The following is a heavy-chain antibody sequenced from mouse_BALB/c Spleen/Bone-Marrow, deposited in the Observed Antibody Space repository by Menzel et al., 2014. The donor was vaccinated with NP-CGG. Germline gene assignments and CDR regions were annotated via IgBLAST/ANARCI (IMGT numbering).Heavy chain of an antibody. J-gene: IGHJ4*01. CDR1: GYTFTEYT. V-gene: IGHV1-18*01. CDR3: ARKDYGYNYVMDY. D-gene: IGHD1-2*01. CDR2: VNPNNGGT. Sequence: EVQLQQSGPELVKPGASVKISCKTSGYTFTEYTMHWVKQSHGKSLEWIGGVNPNNGGTIYNQKFKGKATLTVDKSSSTAYMELRSLTSEDFAVYYCARKDYGYNYVMDYWGQGTSVTVSS.